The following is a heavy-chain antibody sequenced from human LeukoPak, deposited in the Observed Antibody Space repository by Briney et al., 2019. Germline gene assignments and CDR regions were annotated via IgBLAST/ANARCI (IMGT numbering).Heavy chain of an antibody. Sequence: SETLSLTCTVSGGSISRGNDYWGWIRQPPGKGLEWIGSVLYSGNTAYNPSLKSRVTISIDPSKNQFSLKLSSVTAADTAVYYCARQSMGSSWPRFDYWGQGTLVTVSS. CDR2: VLYSGNT. V-gene: IGHV4-39*01. D-gene: IGHD6-13*01. J-gene: IGHJ4*02. CDR3: ARQSMGSSWPRFDY. CDR1: GGSISRGNDY.